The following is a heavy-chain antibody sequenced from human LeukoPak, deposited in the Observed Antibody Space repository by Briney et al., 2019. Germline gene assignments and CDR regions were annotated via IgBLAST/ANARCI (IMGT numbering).Heavy chain of an antibody. J-gene: IGHJ6*02. CDR1: GGSISSYY. CDR3: ARLTPRYYYYGMDV. Sequence: SEPLSLTCTVPGGSISSYYWSWLRQPPGKGLAWIGYIYYSGSTNYNPSFKSRVTISVDTSKNQFSLKLSSVTAADTAVYYCARLTPRYYYYGMDVWGQGTTVTVSS. V-gene: IGHV4-59*01. CDR2: IYYSGST.